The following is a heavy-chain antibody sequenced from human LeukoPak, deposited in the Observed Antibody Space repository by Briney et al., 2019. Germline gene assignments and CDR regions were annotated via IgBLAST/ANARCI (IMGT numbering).Heavy chain of an antibody. CDR1: GGSFSGYY. J-gene: IGHJ5*02. CDR2: INHSGST. Sequence: SSETLSLTCAVYGGSFSGYYWSWIRQPPGKGLEWIGEINHSGSTNYNPSLKSRVTISVDTSKNQFSLKLSSVTAADTAVYYCARVAYGYSYGYEPWGQGTLVTVSS. V-gene: IGHV4-34*01. D-gene: IGHD5-18*01. CDR3: ARVAYGYSYGYEP.